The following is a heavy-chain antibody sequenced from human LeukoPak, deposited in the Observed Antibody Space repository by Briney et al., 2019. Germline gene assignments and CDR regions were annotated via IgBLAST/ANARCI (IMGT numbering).Heavy chain of an antibody. J-gene: IGHJ5*02. D-gene: IGHD6-13*01. Sequence: TPSETLSLTCTVPGGSISRGGYYWGWFRQPPGKGLEWIGYIYHSGSTYYNPSLKSRVTISVDRSKNQFSLKLSSVTAADTAVYYCARPVAAAGPWGQGTLVTVSS. CDR3: ARPVAAAGP. V-gene: IGHV4-30-2*01. CDR2: IYHSGST. CDR1: GGSISRGGYY.